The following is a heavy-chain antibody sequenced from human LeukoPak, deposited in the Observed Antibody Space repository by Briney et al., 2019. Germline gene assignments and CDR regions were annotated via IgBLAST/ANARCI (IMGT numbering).Heavy chain of an antibody. CDR1: GFTFSTYA. CDR2: ISYDGSNT. V-gene: IGHV3-30-3*01. Sequence: GGSLRLSCAASGFTFSTYAMHWVRQAPGKGLEWVAVISYDGSNTYYADSVKGRFTISRDNAKNSLYLQMNSLRAEDTAVYYCARKAAAGTRKDFDYWGQGTLVTVSS. J-gene: IGHJ4*02. D-gene: IGHD6-13*01. CDR3: ARKAAAGTRKDFDY.